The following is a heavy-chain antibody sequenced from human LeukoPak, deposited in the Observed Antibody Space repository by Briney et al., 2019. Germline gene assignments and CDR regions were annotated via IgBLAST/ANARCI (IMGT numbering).Heavy chain of an antibody. V-gene: IGHV3-30*04. Sequence: GSLRLSCAVSGFTFSSYAMHWVRQAPGKGLEWVAVISYDGSNKYYADSVKGRFTISRDNSKNTLYLQMNSLRAEDTAVYYCAKDQGPLLWFGELGLDYWGQGTLVTVSS. CDR3: AKDQGPLLWFGELGLDY. D-gene: IGHD3-10*01. J-gene: IGHJ4*02. CDR2: ISYDGSNK. CDR1: GFTFSSYA.